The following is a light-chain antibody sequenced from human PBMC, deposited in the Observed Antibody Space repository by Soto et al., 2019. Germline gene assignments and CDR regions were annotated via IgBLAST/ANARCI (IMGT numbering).Light chain of an antibody. J-gene: IGKJ1*01. CDR1: KSIRHY. Sequence: DIQITQSPPTLSASVGDRVTISCRASKSIRHYLAWYQQMPGKAPKLLIYGASTLQSGVPSRFSGSGSGTEFTLTISSLQPDDFGTYFCQHHNSYSQTFGQGTKVEFK. CDR2: GAS. V-gene: IGKV1-5*01. CDR3: QHHNSYSQT.